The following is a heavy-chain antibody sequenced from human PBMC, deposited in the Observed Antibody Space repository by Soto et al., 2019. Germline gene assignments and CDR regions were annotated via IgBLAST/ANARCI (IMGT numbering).Heavy chain of an antibody. V-gene: IGHV4-34*01. D-gene: IGHD2-15*01. J-gene: IGHJ4*02. Sequence: SETLSLTCAVYGGSFSAYFWTWIRQPPGQGLEWLGEINHSGSTNFNPSLKSRLTISMDTSKNQFSLQLNSVTAADTAVYYCTACIGGYYSGFDYWGQGTLVTVSS. CDR1: GGSFSAYF. CDR3: TACIGGYYSGFDY. CDR2: INHSGST.